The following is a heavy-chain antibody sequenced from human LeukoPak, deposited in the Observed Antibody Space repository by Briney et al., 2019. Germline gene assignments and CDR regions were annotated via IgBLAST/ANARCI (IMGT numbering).Heavy chain of an antibody. D-gene: IGHD6-13*01. CDR1: GFTFSSYG. CDR2: IRYDGSNK. CDR3: AKDQGVAAAGLDH. V-gene: IGHV3-30*02. J-gene: IGHJ4*02. Sequence: SGGSLRLSCAASGFTFSSYGMHWVRQAPGKGLEWVAFIRYDGSNKYYADSVKGRFTISRDNSKNTLYLQMNSLRAEDTAVYYCAKDQGVAAAGLDHWGQGTLVTVSS.